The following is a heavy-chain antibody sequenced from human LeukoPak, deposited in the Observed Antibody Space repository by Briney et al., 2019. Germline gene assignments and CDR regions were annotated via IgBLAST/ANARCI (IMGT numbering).Heavy chain of an antibody. CDR1: GESFSGYY. J-gene: IGHJ4*02. Sequence: TSETLSLTCAVYGESFSGYYWSWIRQPPGRGVEWIGEINHSGSTSYSASLKSPLPISVDPSNNPFSLKLNSLPAADPAVYYCARGDIAAGGAPFDYWGQGTLVTVSS. CDR3: ARGDIAAGGAPFDY. V-gene: IGHV4-34*01. CDR2: INHSGST. D-gene: IGHD6-13*01.